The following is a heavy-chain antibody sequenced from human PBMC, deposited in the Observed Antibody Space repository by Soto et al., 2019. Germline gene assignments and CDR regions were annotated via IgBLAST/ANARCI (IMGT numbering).Heavy chain of an antibody. V-gene: IGHV1-69*13. D-gene: IGHD4-17*01. CDR3: AREDLEYYGDLRIDY. J-gene: IGHJ4*02. Sequence: SVKVSCKTSGGTFSSYAISWVRQAPGQGLEWMGGIIPIFGTANYAQKFQGRVTITADESTSTAYMELSSLRSEDTAVYYCAREDLEYYGDLRIDYWGQGTLVTVSS. CDR2: IIPIFGTA. CDR1: GGTFSSYA.